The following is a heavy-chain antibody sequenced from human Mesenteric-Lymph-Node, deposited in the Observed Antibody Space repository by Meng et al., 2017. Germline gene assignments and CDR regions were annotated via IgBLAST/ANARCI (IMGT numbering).Heavy chain of an antibody. D-gene: IGHD6-19*01. V-gene: IGHV3-11*04. CDR1: GFTFSDYY. J-gene: IGHJ5*02. CDR2: ISSSGSTI. CDR3: ARDRGAVAYNWFDP. Sequence: GESLKISCAASGFTFSDYYMSWIRQAPGKGLEWVSYISSSGSTIYYADSVKGRFTISRDNAKNSLYLQMNSLRAEDTAVYYCARDRGAVAYNWFDPWGQGTLVTVSS.